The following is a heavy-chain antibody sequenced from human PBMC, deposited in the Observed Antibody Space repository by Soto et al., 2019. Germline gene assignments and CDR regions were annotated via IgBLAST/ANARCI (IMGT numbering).Heavy chain of an antibody. V-gene: IGHV2-5*01. CDR1: GFSLNTSGVG. D-gene: IGHD4-17*01. CDR3: AHKIPVTTSAFEI. Sequence: QITLNESGPTLVKPTQTLTLTCTFSGFSLNTSGVGVAWVRQPPGRSLEWLAVIYWNNEKGYTPSLKSRLSITKDTAKNQVVLTMTTMDPMDRAMFFCAHKIPVTTSAFEIWGQGIMVTVSS. J-gene: IGHJ3*02. CDR2: IYWNNEK.